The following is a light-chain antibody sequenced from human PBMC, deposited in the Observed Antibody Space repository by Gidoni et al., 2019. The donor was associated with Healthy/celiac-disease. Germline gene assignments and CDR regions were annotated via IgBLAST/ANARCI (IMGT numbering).Light chain of an antibody. CDR2: YAS. CDR3: QQYNSYSLT. Sequence: DIQMTQSPSTLSASVGDRVTITCRASQSISSWLAWYQQKPGKAPMLLIYYASNVESGVPSRFSGSGSGTEFTLPISSLQPADFATYYCQQYNSYSLTFXQXTKVEIK. CDR1: QSISSW. J-gene: IGKJ1*01. V-gene: IGKV1-5*01.